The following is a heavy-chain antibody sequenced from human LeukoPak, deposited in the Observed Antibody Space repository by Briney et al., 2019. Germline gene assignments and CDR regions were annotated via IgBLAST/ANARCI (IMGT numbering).Heavy chain of an antibody. V-gene: IGHV1-2*02. CDR3: ARLKGSGSYTNFDF. CDR2: INPNSADT. J-gene: IGHJ4*02. CDR1: GYTFTGYF. Sequence: GASVKVSCKASGYTFTGYFLHWVRQAPGQGPEWMGWINPNSADTNYAQKFQDRVSMTRDTSISTAYMELGRLRSDDTAVYYCARLKGSGSYTNFDFWGQGTLVTVSS. D-gene: IGHD1-26*01.